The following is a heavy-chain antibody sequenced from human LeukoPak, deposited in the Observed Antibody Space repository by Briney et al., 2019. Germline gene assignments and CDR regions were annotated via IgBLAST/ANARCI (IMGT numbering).Heavy chain of an antibody. Sequence: TGGSLRLPCAASGFTFSSYAMSWVRQAPGKGLEGVSYISGSGTRTYYAASVKGRFTISRDNSKNTLYLQMNSLRAEDTAVYYCAKARTRWSILPLDYWGQGTLVTVSS. V-gene: IGHV3-23*01. J-gene: IGHJ4*02. CDR1: GFTFSSYA. CDR3: AKARTRWSILPLDY. D-gene: IGHD6-13*01. CDR2: ISGSGTRT.